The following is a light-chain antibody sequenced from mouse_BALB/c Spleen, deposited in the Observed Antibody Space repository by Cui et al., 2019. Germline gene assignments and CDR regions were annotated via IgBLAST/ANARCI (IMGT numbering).Light chain of an antibody. Sequence: IEMTPSSYSFSVSLGYRVTITCKASEDIYKRLAWYQQKPGNAPRLLISGATSLETGVPSRFSGSGSGKDYTLSITSLQTEDVATYYCQQYWSTTWTFGGGTKLEIK. J-gene: IGKJ1*01. V-gene: IGKV13-84*01. CDR1: EDIYKR. CDR3: QQYWSTTWT. CDR2: GAT.